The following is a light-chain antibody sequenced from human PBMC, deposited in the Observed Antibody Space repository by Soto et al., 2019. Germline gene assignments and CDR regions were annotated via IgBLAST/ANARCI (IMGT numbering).Light chain of an antibody. CDR1: GSNIGSNY. Sequence: QAVVTQPPSASGTPGQRVTLSFSGSGSNIGSNYVYWYQQLPGTAPKLLIYRNNQRPSGVPDRFSGSKSGSSASLAISGLRSEDEADYYCAAWDDSLSGFYVFGTGAKLTVL. CDR2: RNN. V-gene: IGLV1-47*01. J-gene: IGLJ1*01. CDR3: AAWDDSLSGFYV.